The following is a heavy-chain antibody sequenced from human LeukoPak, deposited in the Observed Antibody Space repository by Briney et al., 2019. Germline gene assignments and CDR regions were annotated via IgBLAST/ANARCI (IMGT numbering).Heavy chain of an antibody. D-gene: IGHD6-19*01. CDR1: GGSFRGFF. J-gene: IGHJ4*02. CDR2: INNSGNT. Sequence: SETPSLTCAVKGGSFRGFFWGWVPPPPGEGGEWMGEINNSGNTNYNPSLKSRVTISIDTSQNHFSLKLSSVTAADTAVYYCAVVVPTPRKYNTGWSIDFWGQGTLVTVSS. CDR3: AVVVPTPRKYNTGWSIDF. V-gene: IGHV4-34*01.